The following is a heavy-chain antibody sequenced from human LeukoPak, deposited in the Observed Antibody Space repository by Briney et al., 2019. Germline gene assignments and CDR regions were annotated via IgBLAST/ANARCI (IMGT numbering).Heavy chain of an antibody. CDR1: GGSISSSSYY. Sequence: PSETLSLTCTVSGGSISSSSYYWGWIRQPPGKGLEWIGSIYYSGSTYYNPSLKSRVTISVDTSKNQFSLKLSSVTAADTAVYYCARASWEGNDDWFDPWGQGTLVTVSS. J-gene: IGHJ5*02. CDR2: IYYSGST. CDR3: ARASWEGNDDWFDP. D-gene: IGHD1-1*01. V-gene: IGHV4-39*01.